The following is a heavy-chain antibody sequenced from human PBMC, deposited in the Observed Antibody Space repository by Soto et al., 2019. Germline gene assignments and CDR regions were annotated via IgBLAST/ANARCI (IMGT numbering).Heavy chain of an antibody. CDR2: ISSSSSYI. CDR3: ARDWGIAARPGYYGMDV. V-gene: IGHV3-21*01. CDR1: GFTFSSYS. Sequence: PGGSLRLSCAASGFTFSSYSMNWVRQAPGKGLEWVSSISSSSSYIYYADSVKGRFTISRDNAKNSLYLQMNSLRAEDTAVYYCARDWGIAARPGYYGMDVWGQGTTVTVSS. J-gene: IGHJ6*02. D-gene: IGHD6-6*01.